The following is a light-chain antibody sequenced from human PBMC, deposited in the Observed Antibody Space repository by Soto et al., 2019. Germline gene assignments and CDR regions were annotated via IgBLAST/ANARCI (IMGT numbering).Light chain of an antibody. V-gene: IGKV1-5*03. CDR2: KAS. Sequence: DIQMTQSPSTLSGSVGDRVTITCRASQTISSRLAWYQQKPGKAPKLLIYKASTLKTGVPSRFSGSGSGTEFTLTISSLQPDDFATYYCQHYNSYSWAFGQGTKVELK. CDR3: QHYNSYSWA. CDR1: QTISSR. J-gene: IGKJ1*01.